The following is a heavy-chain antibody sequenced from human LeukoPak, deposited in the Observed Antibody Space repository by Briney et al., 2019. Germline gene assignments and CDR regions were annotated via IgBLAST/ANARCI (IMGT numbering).Heavy chain of an antibody. CDR3: ARDPLWNQQLVRSALDI. Sequence: ASVKVSCKASGDTFTSYDINWVRQATGQGLEWMGWMNPNFGDPDYAQKFQGRVTMTGDNSTTTAYMELSSLRSEDAAVYYCARDPLWNQQLVRSALDIWGQGTMVTVSS. D-gene: IGHD6-13*01. CDR1: GDTFTSYD. V-gene: IGHV1-8*01. J-gene: IGHJ3*02. CDR2: MNPNFGDP.